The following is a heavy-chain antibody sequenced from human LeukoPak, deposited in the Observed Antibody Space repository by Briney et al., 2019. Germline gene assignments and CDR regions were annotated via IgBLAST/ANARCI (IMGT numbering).Heavy chain of an antibody. J-gene: IGHJ6*02. Sequence: DPSETLSLTCAVYGGSFSGYYWSWIRQPPGKGLEWIGEINHSGSTNYNPSLKSRVTISVDTSKNQFSLKLSSVTAADTAVYYCARGLVPATAIPGGYYGMDVWGQGTTVTVSS. D-gene: IGHD2-2*01. CDR3: ARGLVPATAIPGGYYGMDV. CDR1: GGSFSGYY. CDR2: INHSGST. V-gene: IGHV4-34*01.